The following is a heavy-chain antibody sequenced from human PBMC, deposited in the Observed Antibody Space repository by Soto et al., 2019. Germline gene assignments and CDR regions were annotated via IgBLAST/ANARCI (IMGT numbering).Heavy chain of an antibody. D-gene: IGHD3-22*01. J-gene: IGHJ5*01. CDR2: INHSGRV. Sequence: SETLSLTCAVYGGSFSGHSWTWIRQSPGKGLEWIGDINHSGRVNYSPSLKSRVTISLDTSRNQFSLTLSAVTAADTAMYYCSTRAYDTNGYYRFDPWGQGTLVTVSS. V-gene: IGHV4-34*01. CDR1: GGSFSGHS. CDR3: STRAYDTNGYYRFDP.